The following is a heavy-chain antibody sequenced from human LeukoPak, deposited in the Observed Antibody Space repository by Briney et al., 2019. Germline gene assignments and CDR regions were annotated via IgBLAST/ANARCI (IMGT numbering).Heavy chain of an antibody. CDR2: IYYSGDT. CDR1: GGSFSGYY. V-gene: IGHV4-34*01. Sequence: SETLSLTCAVYGGSFSGYYWSWIRQPPGKGLEWIGYIYYSGDTYYNPSLKSRVTISVDTSNNQFSLKLTSVTAADTAVYYCASHIPPDPWGQGTLVIVSS. J-gene: IGHJ5*02. CDR3: ASHIPPDP.